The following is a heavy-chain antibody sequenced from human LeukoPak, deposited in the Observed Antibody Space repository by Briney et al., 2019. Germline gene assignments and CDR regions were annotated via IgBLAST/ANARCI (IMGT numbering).Heavy chain of an antibody. CDR3: ARDRSPLTYYYGSGCPQDY. CDR2: INPNSGGT. Sequence: ASVKVSCKASGYTFTGYYMHWVRQAPGQGLEWMGWINPNSGGTNYAQKFQGRVTMTRDTSISTAYMELSRLRSDDTAVYYCARDRSPLTYYYGSGCPQDYWGQGTLVTVSS. V-gene: IGHV1-2*02. CDR1: GYTFTGYY. D-gene: IGHD3-10*01. J-gene: IGHJ4*02.